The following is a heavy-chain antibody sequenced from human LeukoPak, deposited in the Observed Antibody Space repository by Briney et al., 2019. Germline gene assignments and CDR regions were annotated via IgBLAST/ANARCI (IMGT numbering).Heavy chain of an antibody. J-gene: IGHJ4*02. D-gene: IGHD3-22*01. CDR1: GFTFSSYW. CDR2: INSDGSST. Sequence: GGSLRLSCAASGFTFSSYWMHWVRQAPGKGLVWVSRINSDGSSTSYADSVKGRFTISRDSAKNTLYLQMNSLRAEDTAVYYCARAPYYYDSSGYLPHWGQGTLVTVSS. V-gene: IGHV3-74*01. CDR3: ARAPYYYDSSGYLPH.